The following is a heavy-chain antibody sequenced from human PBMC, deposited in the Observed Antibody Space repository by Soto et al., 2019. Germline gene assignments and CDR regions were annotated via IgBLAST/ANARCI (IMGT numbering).Heavy chain of an antibody. V-gene: IGHV3-33*01. CDR2: IWYDGSNK. CDR1: GFTFSSYG. Sequence: VQLVESGGGVVQPGRSLRLSCAASGFTFSSYGMHWVRQAPGKGLEWVAVIWYDGSNKYYADSVKGRFTISRDNSKNTLYLQMNSLRAEDTAVYYCATRHQGYFDYWGQGTLVTVSS. CDR3: ATRHQGYFDY. J-gene: IGHJ4*02.